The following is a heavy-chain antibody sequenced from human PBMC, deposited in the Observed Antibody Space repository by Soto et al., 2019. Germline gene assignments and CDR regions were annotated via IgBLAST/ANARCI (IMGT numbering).Heavy chain of an antibody. Sequence: PSETLSLTSSVSGGSISASYWSWIRQSPGKGLEWLGYVYYTGRTNYSPSLRSRVSISVNTSKNEFSLRLSSVTAADTAVYFCGRSVAVPGAHIDYWGQGTQVTVSS. CDR2: VYYTGRT. J-gene: IGHJ4*02. CDR1: GGSISASY. D-gene: IGHD6-19*01. CDR3: GRSVAVPGAHIDY. V-gene: IGHV4-59*01.